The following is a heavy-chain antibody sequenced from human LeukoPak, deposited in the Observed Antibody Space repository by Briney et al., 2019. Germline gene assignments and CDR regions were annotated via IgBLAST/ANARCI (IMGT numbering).Heavy chain of an antibody. CDR2: IRSKAYGGTT. V-gene: IGHV3-49*03. J-gene: IGHJ4*02. CDR3: TRDWYSSGWYQGY. CDR1: GFTFGDYA. D-gene: IGHD6-19*01. Sequence: GGSLRLSCTASGFTFGDYAMSWFRQAPGKGLEWVGFIRSKAYGGTTEYAAPVKGRFTISRDDSKSIAYLQMNSLKTEDTAVYYCTRDWYSSGWYQGYWGQGTLVTVSS.